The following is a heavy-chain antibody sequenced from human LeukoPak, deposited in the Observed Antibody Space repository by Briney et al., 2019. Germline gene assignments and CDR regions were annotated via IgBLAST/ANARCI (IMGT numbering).Heavy chain of an antibody. CDR2: IYPGDSDT. CDR3: ARHRITIFGVVIKWNYYFDY. V-gene: IGHV5-51*01. Sequence: GEALQISSKGSGCSFTSYWIGWVGPMPGKGGEWMGIIYPGDSDTRYSPSFQGQVTISADKSISTAYLQWSSLKASDTAMYYCARHRITIFGVVIKWNYYFDYWGQGTLVTVSS. CDR1: GCSFTSYW. J-gene: IGHJ4*02. D-gene: IGHD3-3*01.